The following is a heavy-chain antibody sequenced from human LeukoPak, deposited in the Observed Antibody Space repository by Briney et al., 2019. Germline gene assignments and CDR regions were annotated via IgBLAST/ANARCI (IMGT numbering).Heavy chain of an antibody. CDR1: GFTFSSYS. CDR3: ARDLNWETY. J-gene: IGHJ4*02. D-gene: IGHD7-27*01. CDR2: ISSGRSTV. V-gene: IGHV3-48*04. Sequence: GGSLRLSCAASGFTFSSYSMNWVRQAPGKGLEWISYISSGRSTVYYADSVKGRFTISRDNAKNSVYLQMNSLRAEDTAVYYCARDLNWETYWGQGTLVSVSS.